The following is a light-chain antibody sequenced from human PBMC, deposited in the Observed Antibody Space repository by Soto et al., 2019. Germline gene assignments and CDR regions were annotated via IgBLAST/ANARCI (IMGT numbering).Light chain of an antibody. CDR2: DVS. CDR3: CSYADNSTHV. Sequence: QSALTQPRSVSGSPGQSVTISCTGTSSDVGSYNYVSWYQQHPGKAPKLMIYDVSKRPSGVPDRFSGSKSGNTASLTISGLQAEDEADYYCCSYADNSTHVFGTGTKLTVL. CDR1: SSDVGSYNY. J-gene: IGLJ1*01. V-gene: IGLV2-11*01.